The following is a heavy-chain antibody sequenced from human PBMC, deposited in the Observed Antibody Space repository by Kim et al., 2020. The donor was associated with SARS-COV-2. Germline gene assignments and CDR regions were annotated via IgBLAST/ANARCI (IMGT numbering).Heavy chain of an antibody. J-gene: IGHJ4*02. CDR3: ERADFWSGYYFDY. V-gene: IGHV3-11*01. D-gene: IGHD3-3*01. Sequence: AAAVKARFTIPRDKAKNSLYWQMNSRRAEDAAVYYCERADFWSGYYFDYWGQGTLVTVSS.